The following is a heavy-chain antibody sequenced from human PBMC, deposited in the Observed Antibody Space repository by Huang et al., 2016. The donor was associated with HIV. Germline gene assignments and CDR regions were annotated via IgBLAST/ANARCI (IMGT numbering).Heavy chain of an antibody. J-gene: IGHJ4*02. CDR2: IRSKDYSETT. V-gene: IGHV3-49*05. CDR1: GFTFGNYG. D-gene: IGHD3-22*01. CDR3: TRDSVYPNYYDGSGFYFDY. Sequence: EVQFVESGGGLVKPGRSLRLSCTASGFTFGNYGMSWFRQAPVKWLEWVGFIRSKDYSETTEYAASLKGRFTIARDDSKIIAYLQMNSLKPEDTAVYYCTRDSVYPNYYDGSGFYFDYWGQGTLVTVSS.